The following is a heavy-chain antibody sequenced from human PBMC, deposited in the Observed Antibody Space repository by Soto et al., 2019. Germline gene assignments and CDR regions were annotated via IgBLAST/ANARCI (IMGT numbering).Heavy chain of an antibody. J-gene: IGHJ6*02. D-gene: IGHD5-18*01. CDR2: ISAYNGNT. Sequence: ASVKVSCKASGYTFTSYGISWVRQAPGQGLEWMGWISAYNGNTNYAQKLQGRVTMTTDTSTSTAYMELRSLRSDDTAVYYCARDLNGYSYGYLVYYYGMDVWGQGTTVTVSS. CDR3: ARDLNGYSYGYLVYYYGMDV. CDR1: GYTFTSYG. V-gene: IGHV1-18*01.